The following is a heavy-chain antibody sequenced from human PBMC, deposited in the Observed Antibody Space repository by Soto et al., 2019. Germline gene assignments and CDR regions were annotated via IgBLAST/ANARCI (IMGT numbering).Heavy chain of an antibody. CDR2: IYPGDSDT. CDR3: ARQLGITMVRGLGYYMDV. CDR1: GYSFTSYW. J-gene: IGHJ6*03. V-gene: IGHV5-51*01. D-gene: IGHD3-10*01. Sequence: GGSLRLSCKGSGYSFTSYWIGWVRQMPGKGLEWMGIIYPGDSDTRYSPSFQGQVTISADKSISTAYLQWSSLKASDTAMYYCARQLGITMVRGLGYYMDVWGKGTTVTVSS.